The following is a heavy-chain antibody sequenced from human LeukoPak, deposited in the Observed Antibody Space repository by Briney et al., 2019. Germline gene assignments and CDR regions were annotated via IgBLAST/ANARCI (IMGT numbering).Heavy chain of an antibody. J-gene: IGHJ4*02. Sequence: GSSVKVSFKASGGTFSSYAISWVRQAPGQGLEWMGGIIPIFGTANYAQKFQGRVTITADESTSTAYMELSSLRSEDTAVYYCASGYSSSWYLCDYWGQGTLVTVSS. D-gene: IGHD6-13*01. CDR1: GGTFSSYA. CDR3: ASGYSSSWYLCDY. CDR2: IIPIFGTA. V-gene: IGHV1-69*01.